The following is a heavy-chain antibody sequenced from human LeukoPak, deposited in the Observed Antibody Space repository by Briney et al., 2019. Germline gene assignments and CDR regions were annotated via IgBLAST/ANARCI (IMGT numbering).Heavy chain of an antibody. CDR1: GFTFSNYW. V-gene: IGHV3-7*03. J-gene: IGHJ4*02. CDR2: RQQDGSEK. Sequence: GGSLRLSCAASGFTFSNYWMSWVRQAPGKGLEWVANRQQDGSEKYYVDSVKGRFTISRDNAKNSLYLQMNSLRAEDTAVYYCARDLHIVVVPTTPGFWGQGTLLTVSS. CDR3: ARDLHIVVVPTTPGF. D-gene: IGHD2-2*01.